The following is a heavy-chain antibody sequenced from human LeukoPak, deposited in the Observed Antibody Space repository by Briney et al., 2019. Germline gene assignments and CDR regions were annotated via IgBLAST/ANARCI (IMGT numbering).Heavy chain of an antibody. CDR1: GFTFSSYE. J-gene: IGHJ4*02. CDR2: ISSSGSTI. D-gene: IGHD3-22*01. V-gene: IGHV3-48*03. Sequence: GGSLRLSCAASGFTFSSYEMNWVRQAPGKGLEWVSYISSSGSTIYYADSVKGRFTISRDNAKNSLYLQMNSLRAEDTAVYYCASNYYYDSSGYSPPYYWGQGTLVTVSS. CDR3: ASNYYYDSSGYSPPYY.